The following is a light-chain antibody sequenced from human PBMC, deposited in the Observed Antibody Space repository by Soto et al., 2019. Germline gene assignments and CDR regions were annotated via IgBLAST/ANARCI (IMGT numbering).Light chain of an antibody. CDR3: QQRSNWPPIT. Sequence: EIVLTQSPGTLSLSPGERATLSCRASQSVSSRLAWYQQKPGQAPSRLIYDASNRATGIPARFSGSGSGTDFTLTISSLEPEDFAVYYCQQRSNWPPITFGQGTRLEIK. CDR1: QSVSSR. CDR2: DAS. J-gene: IGKJ5*01. V-gene: IGKV3-11*01.